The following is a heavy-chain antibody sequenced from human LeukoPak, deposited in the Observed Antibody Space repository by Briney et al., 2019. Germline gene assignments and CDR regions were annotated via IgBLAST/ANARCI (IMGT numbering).Heavy chain of an antibody. D-gene: IGHD1-1*01. Sequence: SQTLSLTCTVSGGSISSGNYYWNWIRQPAGKGLEWIGHIYTSGSTSYNPSLKSRVTISEDTSKNQFSLKLSSVTAADTAVYYCARGGNWSSYYFDYWGQGTLVTVSS. CDR1: GGSISSGNYY. CDR2: IYTSGST. J-gene: IGHJ4*02. CDR3: ARGGNWSSYYFDY. V-gene: IGHV4-61*09.